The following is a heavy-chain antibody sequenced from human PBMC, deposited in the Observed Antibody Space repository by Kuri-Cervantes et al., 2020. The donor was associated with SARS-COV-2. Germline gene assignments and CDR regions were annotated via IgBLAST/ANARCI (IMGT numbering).Heavy chain of an antibody. J-gene: IGHJ3*02. CDR2: ISYDGSNK. D-gene: IGHD3-10*01. Sequence: GGSLRLSCAASGFTFISYAMHWVRQAPGKGLEWVAVISYDGSNKYFAESVKGRFTISRDNSKNTLYLQMSSLRAEDTAVYYCARDFFTMGRRGVDIWGQGTMVTVSS. CDR3: ARDFFTMGRRGVDI. CDR1: GFTFISYA. V-gene: IGHV3-30-3*01.